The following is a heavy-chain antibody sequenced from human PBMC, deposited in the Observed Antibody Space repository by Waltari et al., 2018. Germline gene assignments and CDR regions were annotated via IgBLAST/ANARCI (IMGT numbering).Heavy chain of an antibody. CDR2: IIPIFGTA. D-gene: IGHD6-19*01. Sequence: QVQLVQSGAEVKKPGSSVKVSCKASGGTFSSYAISWVRQAPGQGLEWMGGIIPIFGTANYAQKFQGRVTITTDESTSTAYMELSSLRSEDTAVYYCARDGAVAGPISYYYYGMDVWGQGTTVTVSS. CDR1: GGTFSSYA. CDR3: ARDGAVAGPISYYYYGMDV. V-gene: IGHV1-69*05. J-gene: IGHJ6*02.